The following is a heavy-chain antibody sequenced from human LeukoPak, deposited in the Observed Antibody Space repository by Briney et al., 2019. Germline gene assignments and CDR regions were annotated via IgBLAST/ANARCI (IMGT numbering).Heavy chain of an antibody. CDR1: GGSISSYY. V-gene: IGHV4-59*01. CDR3: ARVAYYYDSSGYYRYAFDI. Sequence: SETLSLTCTVSGGSISSYYWGWIRQPPGKGLEWIGYIYYSGSTNYNPSLKSRVTISVDTSKNQFSLKLSSVTAADTAVYYCARVAYYYDSSGYYRYAFDIWGQGTMVTVSS. CDR2: IYYSGST. J-gene: IGHJ3*02. D-gene: IGHD3-22*01.